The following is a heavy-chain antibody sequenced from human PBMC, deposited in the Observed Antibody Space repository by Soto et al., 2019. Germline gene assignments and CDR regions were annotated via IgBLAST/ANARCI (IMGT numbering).Heavy chain of an antibody. V-gene: IGHV5-51*01. J-gene: IGHJ6*02. CDR3: ARDPRVDPLGSDGMDV. Sequence: PGESLKISCNGSGYSFTSYWIGWVRQMPGKGLEWMGIIYPGDSDTRYSPSFQGQVTISADKSISTAYLQWSSLKASDTAMYYCARDPRVDPLGSDGMDVWGQGTTVTVSS. D-gene: IGHD3-10*01. CDR1: GYSFTSYW. CDR2: IYPGDSDT.